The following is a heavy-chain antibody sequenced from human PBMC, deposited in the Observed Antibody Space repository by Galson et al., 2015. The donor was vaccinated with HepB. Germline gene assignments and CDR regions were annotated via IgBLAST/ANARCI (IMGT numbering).Heavy chain of an antibody. CDR1: GYSFTSYW. D-gene: IGHD3-9*01. CDR3: ARTRDYDILTGPYYFDY. V-gene: IGHV5-51*03. J-gene: IGHJ4*02. CDR2: IYPGDSDT. Sequence: QSGAEVKKPGESLKISCKGSGYSFTSYWIGWVRQMPGKGLEWMGIIYPGDSDTRYSPSFQGQVTISADKSISTAYLQWSSLKASDTAMYYCARTRDYDILTGPYYFDYWGQGTLVTVSS.